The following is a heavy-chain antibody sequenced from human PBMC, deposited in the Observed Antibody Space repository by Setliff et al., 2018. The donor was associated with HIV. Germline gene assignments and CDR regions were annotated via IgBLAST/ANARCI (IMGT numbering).Heavy chain of an antibody. CDR3: ARGWGHDGFDF. J-gene: IGHJ3*01. CDR2: IDHSGSM. D-gene: IGHD7-27*01. V-gene: IGHV4-34*01. Sequence: PSETLSLTCALYGASLSGYYCTWLRQPPGKGLEWIGEIDHSGSMNYNPSLKSRVTMSIDTSKNQFSLNVSSVTAADTAVYYCARGWGHDGFDFWGQGTMVTVSS. CDR1: GASLSGYY.